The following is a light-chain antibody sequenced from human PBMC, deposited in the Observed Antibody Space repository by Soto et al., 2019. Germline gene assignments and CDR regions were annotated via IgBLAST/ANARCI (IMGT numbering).Light chain of an antibody. Sequence: EIVLTQSPGTLSSSPGEGATLSCRASQSVSSDSVAWYQQKPGQAPRLLIFRASRRATDIPDRFSGGGSGTDFTLTISRLEPEDFEVYYCQQYGTSPPWTFGQGTKVDIK. CDR1: QSVSSDS. V-gene: IGKV3-20*01. CDR2: RAS. J-gene: IGKJ1*01. CDR3: QQYGTSPPWT.